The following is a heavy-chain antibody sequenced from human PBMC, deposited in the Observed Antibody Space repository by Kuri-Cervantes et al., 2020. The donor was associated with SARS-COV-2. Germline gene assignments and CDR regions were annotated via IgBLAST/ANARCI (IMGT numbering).Heavy chain of an antibody. CDR1: GFTFSSYA. V-gene: IGHV3-23*01. CDR2: ISGSGGST. Sequence: GESLKISCAASGFTFSSYAMSWVRQAPGKGLEWVSAISGSGGSTYYADSVKGRFTISRDNSKNTLYLQMNSLRAEDTAVYYCAKSSTITIFGVVIIPEYFQHLGQGTLVTVSS. CDR3: AKSSTITIFGVVIIPEYFQH. D-gene: IGHD3-3*01. J-gene: IGHJ1*01.